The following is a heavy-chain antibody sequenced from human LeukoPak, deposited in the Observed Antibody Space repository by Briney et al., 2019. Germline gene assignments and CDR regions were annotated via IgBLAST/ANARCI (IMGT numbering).Heavy chain of an antibody. CDR3: ARDRSSGSYYYYGMDV. J-gene: IGHJ6*02. D-gene: IGHD1-26*01. V-gene: IGHV1-69*04. Sequence: RGASVKVSCKASGYTFTSYGISWVRQAPGQGLEWMGRIIPILGIANYAQKFQGRVTITADKSTSTAYMELSSLRSEDTAVYYCARDRSSGSYYYYGMDVWGQGTTVTVSS. CDR2: IIPILGIA. CDR1: GYTFTSYG.